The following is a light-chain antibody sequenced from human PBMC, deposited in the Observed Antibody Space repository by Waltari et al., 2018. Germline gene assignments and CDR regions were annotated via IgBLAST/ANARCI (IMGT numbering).Light chain of an antibody. CDR1: NSNIGFNS. V-gene: IGLV1-47*02. CDR3: ASWDQSLRGVV. Sequence: QSVLSQPPSASASPGQGVTISCSGSNSNIGFNSVFWYHHVPGTAPKLVIFSDSQRPSWVPGRFSGSKSGTSASLAISGLRSEDEADYYCASWDQSLRGVVFGGGTKLTVL. CDR2: SDS. J-gene: IGLJ2*01.